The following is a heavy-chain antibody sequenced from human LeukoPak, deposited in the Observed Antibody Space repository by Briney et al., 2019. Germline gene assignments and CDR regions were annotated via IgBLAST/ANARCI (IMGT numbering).Heavy chain of an antibody. Sequence: SETLSLTCAVYGGSFSGYYWSWIRQPPGKGLEWIGEINHSGSTNYNPSLKSRVTISVDTSKNQFSLKLSSVTAADTAVYYCARRGDYWGQGTLVTVSS. CDR2: INHSGST. CDR3: ARRGDY. J-gene: IGHJ4*02. V-gene: IGHV4-34*01. CDR1: GGSFSGYY.